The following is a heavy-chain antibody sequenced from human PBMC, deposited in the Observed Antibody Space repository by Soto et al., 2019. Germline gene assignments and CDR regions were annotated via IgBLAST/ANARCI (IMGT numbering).Heavy chain of an antibody. CDR1: GFTFSSYA. V-gene: IGHV3-23*01. J-gene: IGHJ4*02. CDR3: AKALRYFDWLSPIDY. Sequence: EVQLLESGGGLVQPGGSLRLSCAASGFTFSSYAMSWVRQAPGKGLEWVSAISGSGGSTYYADSVKGRFTISRDNSKNTLYLQMNSLRAADTAVYYCAKALRYFDWLSPIDYWGQGTLVTVSS. CDR2: ISGSGGST. D-gene: IGHD3-9*01.